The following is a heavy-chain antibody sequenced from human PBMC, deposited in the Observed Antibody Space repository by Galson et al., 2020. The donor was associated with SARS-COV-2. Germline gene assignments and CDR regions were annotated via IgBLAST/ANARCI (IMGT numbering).Heavy chain of an antibody. V-gene: IGHV3-48*01. D-gene: IGHD3-3*01. Sequence: GESLKISCAASGFTFSSYSMNWVRQAPGKGLEWVSYISSSSSTIYYADSVKGRFTISRDIAKNSLYLQMNSLRAEDTAVYYCARDLGYDFWSGYSRTMDVWGKGTTVTVSS. CDR2: ISSSSSTI. J-gene: IGHJ6*04. CDR3: ARDLGYDFWSGYSRTMDV. CDR1: GFTFSSYS.